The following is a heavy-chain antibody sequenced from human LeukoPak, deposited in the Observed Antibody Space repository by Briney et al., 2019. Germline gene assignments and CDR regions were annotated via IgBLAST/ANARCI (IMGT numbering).Heavy chain of an antibody. Sequence: GTSLRLSCAAPGFTFSSYAMYWVRQGPGKGRGWVAITSSDGGNKYYADSVKGRFTISRDNSKNTLYLQMNSLRTEDTAVYYCARDNSGSGSYIQLDYWGQGTRVTVSS. D-gene: IGHD3-10*01. CDR2: TSSDGGNK. V-gene: IGHV3-30-3*01. J-gene: IGHJ4*02. CDR3: ARDNSGSGSYIQLDY. CDR1: GFTFSSYA.